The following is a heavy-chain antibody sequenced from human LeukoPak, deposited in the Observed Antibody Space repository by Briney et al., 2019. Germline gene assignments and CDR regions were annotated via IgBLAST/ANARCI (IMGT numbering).Heavy chain of an antibody. CDR2: ISGGEIST. CDR1: GFTVSSNY. CDR3: AKLGTYDSRGYYFLFDS. V-gene: IGHV3-53*01. J-gene: IGHJ4*02. D-gene: IGHD3-22*01. Sequence: GGSLRLSCAASGFTVSSNYMSWVRQAPGEGLEWVSDISGGEISTYYADSVRGRFTISRDNSRNTLSLQMNSLGAQDTAVYYCAKLGTYDSRGYYFLFDSWGRGTRVTVSS.